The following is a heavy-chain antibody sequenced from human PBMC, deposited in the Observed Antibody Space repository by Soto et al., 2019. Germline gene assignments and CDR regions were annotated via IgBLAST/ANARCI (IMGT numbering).Heavy chain of an antibody. CDR2: INVYNGNK. CDR1: GYTFRSYS. Sequence: QVQLVQSGAEVKKPGASVKVSCKTSGYTFRSYSISWVRQAPGQGLEWMGWINVYNGNKKYAQNLQGRVTMTTDTSTSTAYMELRSLRSDYTAVYYCARDLAVGWFDPWGQGTLVTVSS. D-gene: IGHD2-2*01. J-gene: IGHJ5*02. CDR3: ARDLAVGWFDP. V-gene: IGHV1-18*01.